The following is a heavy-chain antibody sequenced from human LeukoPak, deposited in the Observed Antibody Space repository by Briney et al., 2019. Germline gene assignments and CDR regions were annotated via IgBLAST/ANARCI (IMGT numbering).Heavy chain of an antibody. CDR2: IKGDGSKI. Sequence: GGSLRLSCAASGFTFSEYWVSWVRQAPGRGPEWVANIKGDGSKIYYVDSVKGRFTISRDNDKNSLYLQMNNLRVEDTAVYHCARDGSSFDFWGRGALVTVSS. D-gene: IGHD2-15*01. J-gene: IGHJ4*02. CDR3: ARDGSSFDF. V-gene: IGHV3-7*01. CDR1: GFTFSEYW.